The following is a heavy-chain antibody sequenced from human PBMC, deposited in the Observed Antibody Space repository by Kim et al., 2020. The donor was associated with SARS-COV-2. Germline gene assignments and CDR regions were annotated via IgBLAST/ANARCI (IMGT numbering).Heavy chain of an antibody. CDR3: ARGMYYDSSGYYYYGMDV. CDR2: IIPIFGTA. V-gene: IGHV1-69*13. J-gene: IGHJ6*02. CDR1: GGTFSSYA. Sequence: SVKVSCKASGGTFSSYAISWVRQAPGQGLEWMGGIIPIFGTANYAQKFQGRVTITADESTSTAYMELSSLRSEDTAVYYCARGMYYDSSGYYYYGMDVWGQGTTVTVSS. D-gene: IGHD3-22*01.